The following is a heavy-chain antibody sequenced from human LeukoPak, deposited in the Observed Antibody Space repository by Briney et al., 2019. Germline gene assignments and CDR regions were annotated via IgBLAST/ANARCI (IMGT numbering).Heavy chain of an antibody. J-gene: IGHJ4*02. Sequence: GGSLRLSCAASGFTFSSYAMYWVRQAPGKGLEWVAVISYDGSNKYYADSVKGRFTISRDNSKNTLYLQMNSLRAEDTAVYYCARGRSARYDFGDYWGQGTLVTVSS. CDR1: GFTFSSYA. CDR3: ARGRSARYDFGDY. V-gene: IGHV3-30-3*01. CDR2: ISYDGSNK. D-gene: IGHD3-3*01.